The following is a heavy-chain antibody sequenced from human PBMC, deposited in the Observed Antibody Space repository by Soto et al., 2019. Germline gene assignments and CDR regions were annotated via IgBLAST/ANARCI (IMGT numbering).Heavy chain of an antibody. CDR3: ARIRREAGHNAVDY. J-gene: IGHJ4*02. CDR1: GFSLSNARMG. D-gene: IGHD6-13*01. V-gene: IGHV2-26*01. Sequence: QVTLKESGPVLVKPTETLTLTCTVSGFSLSNARMGVSWIRQPPGKALEWLAHIFSNDEKSYSTSLKSRPTITKDPSKIQVVLTMTNMDPVDTATYYGARIRREAGHNAVDYSGQGTLVTVSA. CDR2: IFSNDEK.